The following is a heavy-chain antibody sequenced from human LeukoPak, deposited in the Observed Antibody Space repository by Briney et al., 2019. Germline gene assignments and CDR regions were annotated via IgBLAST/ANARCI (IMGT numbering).Heavy chain of an antibody. CDR3: VKDGSGSYYTYYFDY. CDR2: ISYEGGTQ. Sequence: PGGSLRLSCAASGFTFSNAWMSWVRQAPGKGLEWVAVISYEGGTQHYADSVKGRFIISRDNPRNTLYLQMSSLRAEDTAVYYCVKDGSGSYYTYYFDYWGQGTLVTVSS. CDR1: GFTFSNAW. J-gene: IGHJ4*02. V-gene: IGHV3-30*18. D-gene: IGHD3-10*01.